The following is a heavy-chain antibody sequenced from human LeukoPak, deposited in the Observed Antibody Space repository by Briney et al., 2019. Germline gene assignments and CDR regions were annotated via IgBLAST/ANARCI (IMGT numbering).Heavy chain of an antibody. CDR3: ARHSVVVVADFDY. Sequence: SETLSLTCTVSGGSISSSSYYWGWIRQPPGKGLEWIGSIYYSGSTYYNPSLKSRVTISVGTSKNQFSLKLSSVTAADTAVYYCARHSVVVVADFDYWGQGTLVTVSS. CDR2: IYYSGST. CDR1: GGSISSSSYY. D-gene: IGHD2-15*01. V-gene: IGHV4-39*01. J-gene: IGHJ4*02.